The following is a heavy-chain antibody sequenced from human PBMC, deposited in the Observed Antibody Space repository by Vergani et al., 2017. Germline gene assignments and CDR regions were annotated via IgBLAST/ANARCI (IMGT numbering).Heavy chain of an antibody. D-gene: IGHD2-8*01. Sequence: EVQLVESGGGLVKPGGSLRLSCAASGFTFSSYSINWVRQAPGKGLEWVSYISSSSSTIYYADSVKGRFTISRDNAKNSLYLQMNSLRAEDTAVYYCASGYCTNGVCYMSFDYWGQGTLVTVSS. CDR2: ISSSSSTI. J-gene: IGHJ4*02. CDR3: ASGYCTNGVCYMSFDY. V-gene: IGHV3-48*01. CDR1: GFTFSSYS.